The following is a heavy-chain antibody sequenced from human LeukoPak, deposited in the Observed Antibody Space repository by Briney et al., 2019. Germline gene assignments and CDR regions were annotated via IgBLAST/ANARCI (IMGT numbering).Heavy chain of an antibody. CDR1: RYRFTSYC. CDR3: VGYGSGSYY. J-gene: IGHJ4*02. Sequence: GESLKISCKGSRYRFTSYCIGWVRQMPGKGLEWMGIIYPGDSDTRYSPSFQGQVNTSADKSISTAYQAWSSLKASHTAMYYCVGYGSGSYYWGQGTLVTVSS. CDR2: IYPGDSDT. D-gene: IGHD3-10*01. V-gene: IGHV5-51*01.